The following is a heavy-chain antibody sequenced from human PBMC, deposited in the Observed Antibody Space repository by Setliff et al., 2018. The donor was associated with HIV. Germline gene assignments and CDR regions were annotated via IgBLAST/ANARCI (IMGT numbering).Heavy chain of an antibody. CDR3: ASAGAWQRNALDI. Sequence: ASVKVSCKASGGTFSNYGMSWVRQAPGQGLEWMGGIIPISGGSTRNTQKFQGRVAMTRDTSTSTVYMELSSLRSEDTAVYYCASAGAWQRNALDIWGQGTMVTVSS. J-gene: IGHJ3*02. V-gene: IGHV1-46*01. CDR1: GGTFSNYG. CDR2: IIPISGGST. D-gene: IGHD5-12*01.